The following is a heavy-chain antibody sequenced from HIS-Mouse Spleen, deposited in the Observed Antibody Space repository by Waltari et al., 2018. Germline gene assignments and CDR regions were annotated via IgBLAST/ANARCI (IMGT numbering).Heavy chain of an antibody. CDR1: QLVESG. Sequence: EVQLVEPGGGLVQPGGSLRLSCEVQLVESGGGLVRQAPGKGLEWVANIKQDGSEKYYVDSVKGRFTISRDNAKNSLYLQMNRLRAEDTAVYYWARGGGIGGGYFDYWGQGTLVTVSS. CDR2: IKQDGSEK. J-gene: IGHJ4*02. CDR3: ARGGGIGGGYFDY. V-gene: IGHV3-7*01. D-gene: IGHD3-10*01.